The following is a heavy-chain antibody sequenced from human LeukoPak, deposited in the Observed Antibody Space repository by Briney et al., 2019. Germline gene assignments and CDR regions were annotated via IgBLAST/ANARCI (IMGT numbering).Heavy chain of an antibody. CDR2: FDPEDGET. D-gene: IGHD2-8*02. CDR1: GYTLTELS. V-gene: IGHV1-24*01. Sequence: ASVTVSFTVSGYTLTELSMHWVRQAPGKGLEWMGGFDPEDGETIYAQKFQGRVTMTEDTSTDTAYMELSSLRSEDTAVYYCAALVRRDGAFDIWGQGTMVTVSS. J-gene: IGHJ3*02. CDR3: AALVRRDGAFDI.